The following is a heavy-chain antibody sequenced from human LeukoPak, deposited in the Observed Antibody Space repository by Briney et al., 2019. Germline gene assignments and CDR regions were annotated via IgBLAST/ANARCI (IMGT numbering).Heavy chain of an antibody. CDR1: GFTFSSYS. CDR3: AREFGHNRWYFDY. V-gene: IGHV3-48*01. J-gene: IGHJ4*02. Sequence: GGSLRLSCAASGFTFSSYSMNWVRQAPGKGLEWVSYISSSSSTIYYADSVKGRFTVSRDNSLNTLHLQMNSLKTEDTAVYYCAREFGHNRWYFDYWGQGALVTVSS. CDR2: ISSSSSTI. D-gene: IGHD5-24*01.